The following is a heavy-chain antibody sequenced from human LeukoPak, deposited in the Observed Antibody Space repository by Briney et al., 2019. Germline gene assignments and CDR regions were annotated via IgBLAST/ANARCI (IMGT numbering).Heavy chain of an antibody. J-gene: IGHJ6*03. V-gene: IGHV4-34*01. D-gene: IGHD6-19*01. Sequence: SETLSLTCAVYGGSFSGYYWSWIRQPPGKGLEWIGEINHSGSTNYNPSLKSRVTISVDTSKNQFSLKLSSVTAADTAVYYCARAPGSGWLYYYYYYMDVWGKGTTVTVSS. CDR2: INHSGST. CDR1: GGSFSGYY. CDR3: ARAPGSGWLYYYYYYMDV.